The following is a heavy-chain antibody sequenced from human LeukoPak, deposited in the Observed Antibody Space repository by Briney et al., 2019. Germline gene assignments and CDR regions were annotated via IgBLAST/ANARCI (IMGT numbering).Heavy chain of an antibody. J-gene: IGHJ4*02. CDR2: ISYDGSNK. V-gene: IGHV3-30*04. D-gene: IGHD3-10*01. CDR3: GRPDVSYYGSGSFGY. Sequence: GGPLRLSCAASGFTFRSYAMHWVRQSPGKAVEWVGVISYDGSNKYYADSVKRRFTISRDNSKNTQYLQMNSLGAEDTAVYYCGRPDVSYYGSGSFGYWGQGTVVTVSS. CDR1: GFTFRSYA.